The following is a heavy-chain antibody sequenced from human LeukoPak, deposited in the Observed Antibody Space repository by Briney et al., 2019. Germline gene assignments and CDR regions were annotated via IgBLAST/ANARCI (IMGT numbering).Heavy chain of an antibody. CDR2: ISYDGSNK. D-gene: IGHD5-24*01. CDR1: GFTFSSYG. J-gene: IGHJ6*02. Sequence: GRSLRLSCAASGFTFSSYGMHWVRQAPGKGLEWVAVISYDGSNKYYADSVKGRFTISRDNSKNTLYLQMNSLRAEDTAVYYCAKVGGYNLSYYYGMDVWGQGTTVTVSS. V-gene: IGHV3-30*18. CDR3: AKVGGYNLSYYYGMDV.